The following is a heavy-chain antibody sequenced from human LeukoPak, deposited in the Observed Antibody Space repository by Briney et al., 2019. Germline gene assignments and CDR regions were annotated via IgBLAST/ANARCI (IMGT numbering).Heavy chain of an antibody. Sequence: PGGSLRLSCAASGFTFNIYTMNWVRQSPGKGLEWVSSISSSSSNLYYADSVKGRFTISRDNAKNSLYLQMNSLRAEDTVVYYCARVAGYCDSTSNCYSDYWGQGTLVTVSS. V-gene: IGHV3-21*01. J-gene: IGHJ4*02. CDR1: GFTFNIYT. CDR2: ISSSSSNL. D-gene: IGHD2-2*01. CDR3: ARVAGYCDSTSNCYSDY.